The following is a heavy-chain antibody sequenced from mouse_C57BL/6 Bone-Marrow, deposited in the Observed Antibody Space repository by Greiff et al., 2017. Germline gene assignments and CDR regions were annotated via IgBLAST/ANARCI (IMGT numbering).Heavy chain of an antibody. CDR1: GYTFTSYW. V-gene: IGHV1-69*01. CDR3: ARDGYPYYFDY. D-gene: IGHD2-3*01. Sequence: VQLQQSGAELVMPGASVKLSCKASGYTFTSYWMHWVKQRPGQGLEWIGEIDPSDSYTNYNQKFKGKSTLTVDKSSSTAYMQLSSLTSEDFAVYYCARDGYPYYFDYWGQGTTLTVSS. J-gene: IGHJ2*01. CDR2: IDPSDSYT.